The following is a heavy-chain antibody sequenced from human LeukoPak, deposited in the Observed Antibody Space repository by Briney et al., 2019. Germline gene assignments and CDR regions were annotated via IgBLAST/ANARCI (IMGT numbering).Heavy chain of an antibody. D-gene: IGHD2-2*01. CDR2: IYYSGRT. CDR3: ARAAYCSSTNCYGFDY. CDR1: YGSISDISYY. V-gene: IGHV4-39*07. Sequence: SETLSLTCTVSYGSISDISYYWGWIRQPPGKGLEWIGSIYYSGRTYYNSSLKSRVTISVDTSKNQFSLKVTSVTAADTAVYYCARAAYCSSTNCYGFDYWGQGTLVTVSS. J-gene: IGHJ4*02.